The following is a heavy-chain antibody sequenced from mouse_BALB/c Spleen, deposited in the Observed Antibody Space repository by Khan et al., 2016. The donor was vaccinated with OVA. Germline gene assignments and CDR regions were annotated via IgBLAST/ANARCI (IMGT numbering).Heavy chain of an antibody. CDR1: GYSIASDYA. J-gene: IGHJ2*01. CDR3: ARVYGGDFDY. Sequence: EVQLVESGPGLVKPSQSLSLTCTVTGYSIASDYAWNWIRQFPGNKLEWMGFISYSGKTNYNPSLKSRLSITRDTSKNQFFLQLNSVTSEDTATYYCARVYGGDFDYWGQGTTLTVSS. V-gene: IGHV3-2*02. CDR2: ISYSGKT. D-gene: IGHD1-1*01.